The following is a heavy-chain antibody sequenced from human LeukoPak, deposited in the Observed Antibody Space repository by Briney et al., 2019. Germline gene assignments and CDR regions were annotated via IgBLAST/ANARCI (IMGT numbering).Heavy chain of an antibody. CDR3: ARDRSAYYYDSSGLFDY. J-gene: IGHJ4*02. D-gene: IGHD3-22*01. V-gene: IGHV3-21*01. CDR1: GFTFSSYS. CDR2: ISSSSYT. Sequence: GGSLRLSCAASGFTFSSYSMNWVRQAPGKGLEWVSSISSSSYTYYADSVKGRFTISRDNAKNSLYLQMNSLRAEDTAVYYCARDRSAYYYDSSGLFDYWGQGTLVTVSS.